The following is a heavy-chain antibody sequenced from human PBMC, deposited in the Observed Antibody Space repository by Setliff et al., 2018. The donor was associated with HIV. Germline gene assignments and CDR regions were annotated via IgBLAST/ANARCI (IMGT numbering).Heavy chain of an antibody. CDR1: GFRFRSYW. V-gene: IGHV3-7*01. CDR3: ARWGSGSYERGFDY. D-gene: IGHD1-26*01. Sequence: GGSLRLSCAASGFRFRSYWMSWVRQAPGKGLESVANVKQDGTETLYVDSVKGRFTISRDNANNLVYLQMNSLRVEDTAAYFCARWGSGSYERGFDYWGQGMLVTVSS. J-gene: IGHJ4*02. CDR2: VKQDGTET.